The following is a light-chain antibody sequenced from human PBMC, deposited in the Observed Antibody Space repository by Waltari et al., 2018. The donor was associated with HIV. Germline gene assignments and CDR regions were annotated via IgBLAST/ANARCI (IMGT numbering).Light chain of an antibody. CDR1: SSALGTYSI. J-gene: IGLJ2*01. CDR3: SSYTSFSTVL. V-gene: IGLV2-23*01. Sequence: QSALTQPASVSGSPGPSITISCTGTSSALGTYSIVYWSQHHPGKAPKLMIYEGNKRPSGVSNRFSGSKSGNTASLTISGLQAEDEADYYCSSYTSFSTVLFGGGTKLTVL. CDR2: EGN.